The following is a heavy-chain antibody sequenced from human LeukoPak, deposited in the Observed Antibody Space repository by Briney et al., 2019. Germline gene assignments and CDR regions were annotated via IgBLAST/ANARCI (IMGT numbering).Heavy chain of an antibody. CDR1: GGSIISGGHY. J-gene: IGHJ4*02. D-gene: IGHD3-22*01. V-gene: IGHV4-31*03. Sequence: PSETLSLTCTVSGGSIISGGHYWSWLRQHPEKGLEWIGYVYYSGSTYYKPSLKSRVTVSVDTSKRQFSLKLISVTAADTAVYYCARYDSGGYYYIWGQGIQVTVSS. CDR2: VYYSGST. CDR3: ARYDSGGYYYI.